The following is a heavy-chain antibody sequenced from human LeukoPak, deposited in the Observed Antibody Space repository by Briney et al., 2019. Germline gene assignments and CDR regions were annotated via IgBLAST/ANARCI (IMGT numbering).Heavy chain of an antibody. Sequence: SETLSLTCSVSGDSMYSHYWSFIRQAAGTGLEWIGRIHTSGTTYYNPSLKSRVTLSIDTSMNQFSLRLTSVTAADTAVYYCARGDYYDGGGRNWFDPWGQGTLVTV. CDR1: GDSMYSHY. J-gene: IGHJ5*02. CDR3: ARGDYYDGGGRNWFDP. D-gene: IGHD3-3*01. CDR2: IHTSGTT. V-gene: IGHV4-4*07.